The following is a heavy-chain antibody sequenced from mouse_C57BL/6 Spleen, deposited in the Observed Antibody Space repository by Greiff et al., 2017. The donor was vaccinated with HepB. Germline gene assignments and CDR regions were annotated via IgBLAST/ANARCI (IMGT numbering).Heavy chain of an antibody. J-gene: IGHJ4*01. CDR1: GYTFTSYW. Sequence: VQLQQPGAELVKPGASVKLSCKASGYTFTSYWMHWVKQRPGQGLEWIGMIHPNSGSTNYNEKFKSKATLTVDKSSSTAYMQLSSLTSEDSAVYYCARKGFITTVVDAMDYWGQGTSVTVSS. CDR2: IHPNSGST. D-gene: IGHD1-1*01. CDR3: ARKGFITTVVDAMDY. V-gene: IGHV1-64*01.